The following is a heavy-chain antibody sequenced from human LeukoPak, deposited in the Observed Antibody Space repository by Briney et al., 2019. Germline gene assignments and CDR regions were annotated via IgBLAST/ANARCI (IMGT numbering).Heavy chain of an antibody. CDR2: ISGSGGST. CDR3: AKTYGYSSGWYGLETQIDY. V-gene: IGHV3-23*01. J-gene: IGHJ4*02. D-gene: IGHD6-19*01. Sequence: PGGSLRLSCAASGFTFSSYAMSWVRQAPGKGLEWVSAISGSGGSTYYADSVKGRFTISRDNSKNTLYLQMNSLRAEDTAVYYCAKTYGYSSGWYGLETQIDYWGQGTLVTVSS. CDR1: GFTFSSYA.